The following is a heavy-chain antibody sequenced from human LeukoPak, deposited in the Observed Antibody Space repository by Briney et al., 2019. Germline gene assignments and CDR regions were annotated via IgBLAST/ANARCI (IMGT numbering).Heavy chain of an antibody. CDR1: GFTFSTYW. CDR2: IRQDGSDK. J-gene: IGHJ4*02. CDR3: AGRGGSYGGLDY. Sequence: GGSLRLSCAASGFTFSTYWMSWVRQAPGKGLEWVANIRQDGSDKYYVDPVKGRSTISRDNAKNSLYLQMNSLRVEDTAVYYCAGRGGSYGGLDYWGQGTLVTVSS. D-gene: IGHD1-26*01. V-gene: IGHV3-7*01.